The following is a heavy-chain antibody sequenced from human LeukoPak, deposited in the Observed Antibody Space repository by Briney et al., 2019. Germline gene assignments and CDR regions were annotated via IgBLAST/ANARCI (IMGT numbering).Heavy chain of an antibody. D-gene: IGHD6-19*01. CDR2: ITSSSSTI. CDR3: ARDRPGSGWYYFDS. Sequence: GGPLRLSCAASGFTFSSYSMNWVRQAPGKGLEWVSFITSSSSTIHYVDSVKGRFIISRDNAKNSLYLQMNSLRAEDTAVYYCARDRPGSGWYYFDSWGQGTLVTVSS. CDR1: GFTFSSYS. V-gene: IGHV3-48*01. J-gene: IGHJ4*02.